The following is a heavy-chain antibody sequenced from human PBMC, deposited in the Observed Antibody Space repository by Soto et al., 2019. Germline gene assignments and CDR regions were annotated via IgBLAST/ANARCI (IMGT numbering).Heavy chain of an antibody. CDR1: GYSFTVYY. J-gene: IGHJ6*02. CDR2: FNPNSGGA. D-gene: IGHD1-1*01. CDR3: ARASGKGYYYGLDV. Sequence: QVQLLQSGAEVRKPGASVKVSCKASGYSFTVYYLHWVRQGPGQGLEWMGSFNPNSGGANYAEKFQGRVTMTRDSTVSTGYMELSSLSIDDTAVYYCARASGKGYYYGLDVWGQGTTVTVSS. V-gene: IGHV1-2*02.